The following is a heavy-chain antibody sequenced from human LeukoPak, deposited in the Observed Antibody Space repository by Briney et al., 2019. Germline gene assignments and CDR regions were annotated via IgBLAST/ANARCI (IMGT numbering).Heavy chain of an antibody. CDR3: AGERITMVRGAHFDY. D-gene: IGHD3-10*01. V-gene: IGHV4-39*07. CDR2: IYYSGST. Sequence: SETLSLTCTVSGGSISSYYWGWIRQPPGKGLEWIGSIYYSGSTYYNPSLKSRVTISVDTSKNQFSLKLSSVTAADTAVYYCAGERITMVRGAHFDYWGQGTLVTVSS. CDR1: GGSISSYY. J-gene: IGHJ4*02.